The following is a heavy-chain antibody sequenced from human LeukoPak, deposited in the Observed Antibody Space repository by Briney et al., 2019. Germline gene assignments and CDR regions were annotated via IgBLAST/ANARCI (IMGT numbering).Heavy chain of an antibody. V-gene: IGHV3-74*01. D-gene: IGHD2-15*01. Sequence: GGSLRLSCAASGFTFSSYWVHWVRQVPGKGLVWVSCINSEGSSTNYADSVKGRFTISRDNAKNTLFLQMNSLRAEDRAVYYCARDSRDCRGGNCYPDYWGQGTLVTVSS. CDR2: INSEGSST. CDR1: GFTFSSYW. CDR3: ARDSRDCRGGNCYPDY. J-gene: IGHJ4*02.